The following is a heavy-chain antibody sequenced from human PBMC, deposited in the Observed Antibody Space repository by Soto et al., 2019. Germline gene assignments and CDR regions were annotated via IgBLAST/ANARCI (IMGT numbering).Heavy chain of an antibody. Sequence: QVQLVESGGGVVQPGRSLRLSCAASGFTFSSYGMHWVRQAPGKGLEWVAVISYDGSNKYYADSVKGRFTISRDNSKNTLYLQMNSLRADDTAVYYCAKVDPIAVTGTGYFGYWGQGTLVTVSS. D-gene: IGHD6-19*01. CDR2: ISYDGSNK. CDR3: AKVDPIAVTGTGYFGY. V-gene: IGHV3-30*18. J-gene: IGHJ4*02. CDR1: GFTFSSYG.